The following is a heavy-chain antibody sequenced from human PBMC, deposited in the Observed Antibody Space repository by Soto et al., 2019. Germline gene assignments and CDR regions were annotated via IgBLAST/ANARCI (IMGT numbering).Heavy chain of an antibody. CDR2: IRASGTST. CDR1: GFTFSSYA. CDR3: AKEWSDARTREKCGLVDY. J-gene: IGHJ4*02. D-gene: IGHD2-8*01. V-gene: IGHV3-23*01. Sequence: GGSLRRSCAASGFTFSSYAMAWVRQAPGKGLEWVSTIRASGTSTYYADSVEGRFSISRDNSKNTLYLQMNSLRAEDTAVYYCAKEWSDARTREKCGLVDYWGQGALVTVSS.